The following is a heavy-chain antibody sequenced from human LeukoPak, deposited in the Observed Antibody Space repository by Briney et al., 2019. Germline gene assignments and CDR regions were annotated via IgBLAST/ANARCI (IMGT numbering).Heavy chain of an antibody. CDR2: IKQDGREK. J-gene: IGHJ2*01. V-gene: IGHV3-7*01. D-gene: IGHD2-8*02. CDR3: ARVRTEWYIDL. CDR1: GFIVSTYW. Sequence: PGGSLRLSCAASGFIVSTYWVTWVRQAPGMGLEWVANIKQDGREKFYVDSVKGRFTISRDNAKNSLYPQMNSLRAEDTAVYYCARVRTEWYIDLWGRGTLVTVST.